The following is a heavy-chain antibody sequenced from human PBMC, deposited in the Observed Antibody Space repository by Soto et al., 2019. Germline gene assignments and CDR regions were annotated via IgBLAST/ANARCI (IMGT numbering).Heavy chain of an antibody. D-gene: IGHD4-17*01. J-gene: IGHJ5*02. CDR3: ARRPAYGDYSPYNWFDP. CDR1: GGSISSSSYY. CDR2: IYYSGST. V-gene: IGHV4-39*01. Sequence: QLQLQESGPGLVKPSETLSLTCTVSGGSISSSSYYWGWIRQPPGKGLEWIGSIYYSGSTYYNPSLKSRVTISVDTSKNQFALKLSSVTAADTAVYYCARRPAYGDYSPYNWFDPWGQGTLVTVSS.